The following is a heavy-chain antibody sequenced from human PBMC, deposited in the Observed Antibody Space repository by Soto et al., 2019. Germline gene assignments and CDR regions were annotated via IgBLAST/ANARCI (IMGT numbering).Heavy chain of an antibody. CDR3: ARDPIPVPMYYFDY. Sequence: PGGSLRLSCAASGFTFSNYSMNWVRQAPGKELEWVSSISGCSSYIYYADSVKGRFTISRDNSKNSLSLQMNSLRAEDTAVYFCARDPIPVPMYYFDYWGQGSQVTVSS. CDR2: ISGCSSYI. V-gene: IGHV3-21*01. J-gene: IGHJ4*02. D-gene: IGHD6-19*01. CDR1: GFTFSNYS.